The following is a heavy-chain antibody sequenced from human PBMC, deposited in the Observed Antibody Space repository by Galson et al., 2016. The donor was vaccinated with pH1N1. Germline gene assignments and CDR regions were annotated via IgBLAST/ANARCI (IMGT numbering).Heavy chain of an antibody. CDR1: GFTFGTYA. CDR2: ISSSGGTT. J-gene: IGHJ4*02. CDR3: ARGRYDYDGDFGF. Sequence: SLRLSCAASGFTFGTYAMTWVRQAPGKGLEWVSTISSSGGTTFYTDSVKGRFTISRDYSKNTLYLHMNSLRAGDTALYYGARGRYDYDGDFGFWGQGTLVTVSS. V-gene: IGHV3-23*01. D-gene: IGHD4-23*01.